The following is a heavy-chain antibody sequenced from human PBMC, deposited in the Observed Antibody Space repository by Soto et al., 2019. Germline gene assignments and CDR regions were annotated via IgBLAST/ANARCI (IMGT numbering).Heavy chain of an antibody. D-gene: IGHD3-16*01. J-gene: IGHJ4*02. CDR3: ARERGGYYCDY. CDR1: GFTFSPYT. Sequence: EVQLVESGGGLVQPGGSLKLSCAASGFTFSPYTMHRVRQAPGKGLEFVSAITNGDNTYYANSVKGRFTMSRDNSKNMLYLQMDSLRTEDTAVYYCARERGGYYCDYWGQGTLVTVSS. V-gene: IGHV3-64*01. CDR2: ITNGDNT.